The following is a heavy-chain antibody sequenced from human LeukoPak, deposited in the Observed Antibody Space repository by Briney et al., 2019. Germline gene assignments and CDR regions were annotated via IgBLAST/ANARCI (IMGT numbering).Heavy chain of an antibody. CDR1: GGSISSYY. CDR2: IYYSGST. V-gene: IGHV4-59*08. D-gene: IGHD3-3*01. J-gene: IGHJ6*03. Sequence: SETLSLTCTVSGGSISSYYWSWIRQPPGKGLEWIGYIYYSGSTNYNPSLKSRVTISVDTSKNQFSLKLSSVTAADTAVYYCATNTIFGVVTKENYYYMDVWGKGTTVTVSS. CDR3: ATNTIFGVVTKENYYYMDV.